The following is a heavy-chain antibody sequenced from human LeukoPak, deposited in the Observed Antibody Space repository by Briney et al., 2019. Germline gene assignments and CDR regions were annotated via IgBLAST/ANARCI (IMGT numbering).Heavy chain of an antibody. D-gene: IGHD3-3*01. CDR2: INSDGSRT. Sequence: PGGSLRLSCAASGFTFSSYWMHWVRPAPGKGLVWVSRINSDGSRTSYADSVKGRFTISRDNAKNTLYLQMNSLRAEDTAVYYCARDSEGVLESDHWGQGTLVTVSS. V-gene: IGHV3-74*01. CDR3: ARDSEGVLESDH. J-gene: IGHJ5*02. CDR1: GFTFSSYW.